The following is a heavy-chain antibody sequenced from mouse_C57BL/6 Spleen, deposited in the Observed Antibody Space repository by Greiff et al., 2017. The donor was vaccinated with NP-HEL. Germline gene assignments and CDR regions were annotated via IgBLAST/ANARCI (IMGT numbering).Heavy chain of an antibody. Sequence: QVQLQQPGAELVKPGASVKMSCKASGYTFTSYWITWAKQRPGQGLEWIGDIYPGSGSTNYNEKFKSKATLTVDTSSSTAYMQLSSLTSEDSAVYYCARCHYYGSSYVGYFDYWGQGTTRTVSS. CDR1: GYTFTSYW. V-gene: IGHV1-55*01. J-gene: IGHJ2*01. CDR3: ARCHYYGSSYVGYFDY. CDR2: IYPGSGST. D-gene: IGHD1-1*01.